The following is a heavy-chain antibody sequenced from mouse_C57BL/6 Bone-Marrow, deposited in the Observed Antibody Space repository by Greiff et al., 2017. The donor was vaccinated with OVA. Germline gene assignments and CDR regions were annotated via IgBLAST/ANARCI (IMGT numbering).Heavy chain of an antibody. CDR2: INPSNGGT. CDR1: GYTFTSYW. Sequence: QVQLQQPGTELVKPGASVKLSCKASGYTFTSYWMHWVKQRPGQGLEWIGNINPSNGGTNYNEKFKSKATLTVDKSSSTAYMQLSSLTSEDSAVYYCARELYYYGSSYGYAMDYWGQGTSGTVSS. CDR3: ARELYYYGSSYGYAMDY. V-gene: IGHV1-53*01. J-gene: IGHJ4*01. D-gene: IGHD1-1*01.